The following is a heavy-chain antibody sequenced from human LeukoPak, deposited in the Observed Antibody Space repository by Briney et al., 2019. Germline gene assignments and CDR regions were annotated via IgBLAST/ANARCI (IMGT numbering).Heavy chain of an antibody. Sequence: TSVKVSCKASGYTFTSCDINWVRQATGQGLEWMGWMNPNGGNTGYGQSFQGRITMTRDISIGTAYMELSNLTSEDTAIYYCTRGSSGRRDNWGQGTLVTVSA. CDR2: MNPNGGNT. V-gene: IGHV1-8*01. D-gene: IGHD6-19*01. J-gene: IGHJ4*02. CDR1: GYTFTSCD. CDR3: TRGSSGRRDN.